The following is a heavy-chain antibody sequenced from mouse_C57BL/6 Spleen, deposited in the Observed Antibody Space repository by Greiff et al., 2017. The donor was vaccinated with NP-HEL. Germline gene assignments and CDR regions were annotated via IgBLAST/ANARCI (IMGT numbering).Heavy chain of an antibody. V-gene: IGHV1-55*01. CDR1: GYTFTSYW. CDR2: IYPGSGST. D-gene: IGHD3-3*01. CDR3: AGRRAEFDY. J-gene: IGHJ2*01. Sequence: VQLQQPGAELVKPGASVKLSCKASGYTFTSYWITWVKQRPGQGLEWIGNIYPGSGSTNYNEKFKSKATLTVDTSSSTAYMQLSSLTSEDSSGYCCAGRRAEFDYWGQGTTVTVSS.